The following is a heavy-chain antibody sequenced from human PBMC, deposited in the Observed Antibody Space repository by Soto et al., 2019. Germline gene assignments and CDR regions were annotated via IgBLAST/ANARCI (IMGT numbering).Heavy chain of an antibody. D-gene: IGHD1-26*01. CDR1: GYTFTNYA. V-gene: IGHV1-46*01. J-gene: IGHJ1*01. CDR3: ARATPSGSYVPH. Sequence: ASVKVSCKASGYTFTNYAMHWVRQAPGQGLEWMGIINPSGGSTSYAQKFQGRVTMTRDTSTSTVYMELSSLRSEDTAVYYCARATPSGSYVPHWGQGTLVTVSS. CDR2: INPSGGST.